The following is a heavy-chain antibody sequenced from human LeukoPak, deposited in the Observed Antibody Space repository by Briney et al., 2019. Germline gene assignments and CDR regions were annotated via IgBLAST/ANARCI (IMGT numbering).Heavy chain of an antibody. Sequence: ASVKVSCKASGYTFSNFGVNWVRQAPGQGLEWMGWISGNNDNPNYGQKFQGRFTVTTDSSTNTAYMELRNLRFDDTAVYYCARDGTSTDDYWGQGTLVTVSS. D-gene: IGHD2-2*01. V-gene: IGHV1-18*01. J-gene: IGHJ4*02. CDR1: GYTFSNFG. CDR2: ISGNNDNP. CDR3: ARDGTSTDDY.